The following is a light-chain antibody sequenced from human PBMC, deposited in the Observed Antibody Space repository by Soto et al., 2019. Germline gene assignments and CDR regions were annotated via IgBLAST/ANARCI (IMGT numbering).Light chain of an antibody. CDR1: SSNIGNNY. J-gene: IGLJ1*01. V-gene: IGLV1-51*01. CDR2: DND. Sequence: QSALTQPPSVSAAPGQKVTISCSGSSSNIGNNYVSWYQQAPGAAPKLLIYDNDKRPSEIPDRFTGSKSGTSATLDITGLQTGDEADYLCGTWDSNLRGAYVFGTGTKVTV. CDR3: GTWDSNLRGAYV.